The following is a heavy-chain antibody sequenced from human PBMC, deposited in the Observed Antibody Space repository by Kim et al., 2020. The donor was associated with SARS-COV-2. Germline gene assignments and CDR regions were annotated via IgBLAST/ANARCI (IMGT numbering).Heavy chain of an antibody. CDR2: IDWDDDK. V-gene: IGHV2-70*11. CDR3: ARILYLYGGKSLGYYYDGMDV. J-gene: IGHJ6*02. Sequence: SGPTLVNPTQTLTLTCTFSGFSFSTSGMCVSWIRQPPGKALEWLARIDWDDDKYYSTSLKIRLTISKDTSKNQVVLTMTNMDPVDTATYYCARILYLYGGKSLGYYYDGMDVWGQETTVTVSS. D-gene: IGHD4-17*01. CDR1: GFSFSTSGMC.